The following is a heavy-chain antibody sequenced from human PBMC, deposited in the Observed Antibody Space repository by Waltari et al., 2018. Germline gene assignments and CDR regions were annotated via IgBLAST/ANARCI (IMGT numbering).Heavy chain of an antibody. D-gene: IGHD2-2*01. CDR2: ISYDGSNK. V-gene: IGHV3-30*18. Sequence: QVQLVESGGGVVQPGRSLRLSCAASGFTFSSFGMHWVRQAPGKGLEWVAVISYDGSNKYYADSVKGRFTISRDNSKNTLYLQMNSLRAEDTAVYYCAKVASRGYYYGMDVWGQGTTVTVSS. CDR1: GFTFSSFG. J-gene: IGHJ6*02. CDR3: AKVASRGYYYGMDV.